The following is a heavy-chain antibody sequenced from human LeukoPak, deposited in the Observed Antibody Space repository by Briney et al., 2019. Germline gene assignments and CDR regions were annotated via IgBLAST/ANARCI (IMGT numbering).Heavy chain of an antibody. Sequence: ASVKVSFTASGYTFTSYAMHWVRQAPGQRLEWMGWINAGNGNTKYSQKFQGRVTITRDTSASTAYMELSSLRSEDTAVYYCARDIGSSGDDAFDIWGQGTMVTVSS. CDR1: GYTFTSYA. V-gene: IGHV1-3*01. CDR2: INAGNGNT. J-gene: IGHJ3*02. D-gene: IGHD6-13*01. CDR3: ARDIGSSGDDAFDI.